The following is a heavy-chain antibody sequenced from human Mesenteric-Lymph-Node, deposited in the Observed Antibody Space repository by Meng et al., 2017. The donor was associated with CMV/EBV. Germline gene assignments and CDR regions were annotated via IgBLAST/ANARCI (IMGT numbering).Heavy chain of an antibody. CDR2: ISSSSSTI. V-gene: IGHV3-48*01. CDR1: GFTFSSYS. Sequence: ETLSLTCAASGFTFSSYSMNWVRQAPGKGLEWVSYISSSSSTIYYADSVKGRFTISRDNSKNTLYLQMNSLRAEDTAVYYCAKDRLLPFGELIPYYFDYWGQGTLVTVSS. D-gene: IGHD3-10*01. J-gene: IGHJ4*02. CDR3: AKDRLLPFGELIPYYFDY.